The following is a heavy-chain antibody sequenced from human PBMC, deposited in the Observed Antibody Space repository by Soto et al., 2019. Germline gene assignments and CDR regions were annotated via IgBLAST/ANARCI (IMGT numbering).Heavy chain of an antibody. Sequence: QVQLVESGGGVVQPGRSLRLSCAASGFTFSSYAMHWVRQAPGKGLEWVALISDDGNTKDFADSVKGRFTISRDNSRNTLYLQMNNLRAEDTAVYNCARRLSHLKFGWFGPWGQGTLVTVSS. CDR1: GFTFSSYA. D-gene: IGHD3-3*02. J-gene: IGHJ5*02. CDR2: ISDDGNTK. V-gene: IGHV3-30-3*01. CDR3: ARRLSHLKFGWFGP.